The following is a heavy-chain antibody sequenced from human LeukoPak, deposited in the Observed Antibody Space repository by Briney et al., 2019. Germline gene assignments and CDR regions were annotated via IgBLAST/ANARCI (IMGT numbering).Heavy chain of an antibody. CDR1: GGSISSSSYY. CDR2: IYYSGST. J-gene: IGHJ4*02. CDR3: ARLKAARILDS. V-gene: IGHV4-39*01. Sequence: PSETLSLTCTVSGGSISSSSYYWGWIRQPPGKGLEWIGSIYYSGSTYYNPSLKSRVTISVDTSKNQFSLKLSSVTAADTAVYYCARLKAARILDSWGQGTLVTVSS. D-gene: IGHD6-13*01.